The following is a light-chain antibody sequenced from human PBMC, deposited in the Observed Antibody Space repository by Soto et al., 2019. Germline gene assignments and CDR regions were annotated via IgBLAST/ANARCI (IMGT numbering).Light chain of an antibody. CDR1: QGIYSY. V-gene: IGKV1-9*01. Sequence: IQLTQSPSSLSASVGDRVTITCRTSQGIYSYLAWYQQKPGKAPKLLIYAASTLQSGVPSRFSGSGSGTDFTLTISSLQPEDFATYSCQQLHAYPVTFGQGTRMEIK. CDR3: QQLHAYPVT. J-gene: IGKJ5*01. CDR2: AAS.